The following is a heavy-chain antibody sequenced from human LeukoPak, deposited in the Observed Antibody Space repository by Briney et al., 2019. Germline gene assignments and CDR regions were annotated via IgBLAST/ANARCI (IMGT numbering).Heavy chain of an antibody. CDR3: AKGQRDSSGWFGGDAFDI. CDR1: GFTFDDYA. Sequence: GGSLRLSCAASGFTFDDYAMHWVRQAPGKGLEWVPGISWNSGSIGYADSVKGRFTISRDNAKNSLYLQMNSLRAEDTALYYCAKGQRDSSGWFGGDAFDIWGQGTMVTVSS. CDR2: ISWNSGSI. J-gene: IGHJ3*02. D-gene: IGHD6-19*01. V-gene: IGHV3-9*01.